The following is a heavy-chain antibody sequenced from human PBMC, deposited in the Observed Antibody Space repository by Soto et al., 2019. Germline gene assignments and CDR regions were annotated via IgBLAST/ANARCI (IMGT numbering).Heavy chain of an antibody. CDR3: TRDSGITIFGVVIPYGMDV. V-gene: IGHV3-49*04. D-gene: IGHD3-3*01. CDR2: IRSKAYGGTT. J-gene: IGHJ6*02. CDR1: GFTFGDYA. Sequence: GGSLRLSCTASGFTFGDYAMSWVRQAPGKGLEWVGFIRSKAYGGTTEYAASVKGRFTISRDDSKSIAYLQMNSLKTEDTAVYYCTRDSGITIFGVVIPYGMDVWGQGTTVTVSS.